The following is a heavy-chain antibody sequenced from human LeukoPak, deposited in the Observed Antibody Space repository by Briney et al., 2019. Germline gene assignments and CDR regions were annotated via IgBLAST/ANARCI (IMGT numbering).Heavy chain of an antibody. D-gene: IGHD1-26*01. Sequence: SETLSLTCTVSGGSISSGSNYWGWIRQPPGKGLEWIGSIYYSGSTYYNPSLKSRVTISVDTSKNQFSLKLSSVTAADTAVYYCVREELRCWFDPWGQGTLVTVSS. CDR1: GGSISSGSNY. J-gene: IGHJ5*02. CDR3: VREELRCWFDP. CDR2: IYYSGST. V-gene: IGHV4-39*07.